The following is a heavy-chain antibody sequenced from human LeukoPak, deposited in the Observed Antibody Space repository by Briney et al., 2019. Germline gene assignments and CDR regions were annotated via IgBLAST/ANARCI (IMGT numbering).Heavy chain of an antibody. J-gene: IGHJ4*02. V-gene: IGHV4-34*01. CDR2: INHRGST. CDR1: SESFSGYF. CDR3: ARGSIYYGDSSAYFDY. D-gene: IGHD3-22*01. Sequence: PSETLSLTCGVYSESFSGYFWTCIRQPPGGGLEWIGDINHRGSTNYNPSLKSRVTISVDTSKNQFSLRLTSVTAADTAVYYCARGSIYYGDSSAYFDYWGQGSLVTVSS.